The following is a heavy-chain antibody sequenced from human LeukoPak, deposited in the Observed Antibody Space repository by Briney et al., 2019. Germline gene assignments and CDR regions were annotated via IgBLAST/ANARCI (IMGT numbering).Heavy chain of an antibody. CDR2: ISSSGSYI. J-gene: IGHJ6*03. CDR1: GFTFSNYN. V-gene: IGHV3-21*01. D-gene: IGHD5-24*01. Sequence: GVSLRLSCAASGFTFSNYNMNWVRQAPGKGLEWVSSISSSGSYIYYADSVKGRFTIPRDNAKNSLYLQMNSLRAEDTAVYYCARGRGSRDGYNYVDVWGKGTTVTVSS. CDR3: ARGRGSRDGYNYVDV.